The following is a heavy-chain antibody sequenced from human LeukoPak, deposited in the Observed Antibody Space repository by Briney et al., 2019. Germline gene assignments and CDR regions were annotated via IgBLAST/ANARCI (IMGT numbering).Heavy chain of an antibody. V-gene: IGHV1-8*01. CDR2: MNPNSGNT. Sequence: GASVKVSCKASGYTFTSYDINWGRQATGQGVEGRGGMNPNSGNTGYAQKFHGSVTMTSNNTIRTAYMELSRLRYENPAVYYCANATTVTTGWPLYYYYYSYMDVWGKGTTLTVSS. J-gene: IGHJ6*03. CDR3: ANATTVTTGWPLYYYYYSYMDV. D-gene: IGHD4-17*01. CDR1: GYTFTSYD.